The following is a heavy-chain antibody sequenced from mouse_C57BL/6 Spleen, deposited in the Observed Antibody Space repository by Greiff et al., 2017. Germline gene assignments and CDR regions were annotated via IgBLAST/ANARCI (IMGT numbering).Heavy chain of an antibody. D-gene: IGHD2-1*01. CDR2: IYPGNSDT. CDR3: TRRVYYGNYFDY. V-gene: IGHV1-5*01. CDR1: GYTFTSYW. Sequence: LQQSGTVLARPGASVKMSCKTSGYTFTSYWMHWVKQRPGQGLEWIGAIYPGNSDTSYNQKFKGKAKLTAVTSASTAYMELSSLTNEDSAVYYCTRRVYYGNYFDYWGQGTTLTVSS. J-gene: IGHJ2*01.